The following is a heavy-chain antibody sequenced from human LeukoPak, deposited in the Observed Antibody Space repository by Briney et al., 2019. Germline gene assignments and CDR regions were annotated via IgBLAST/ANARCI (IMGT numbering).Heavy chain of an antibody. CDR3: ARGGDSSGHGRVAFDI. CDR1: GYTFTGYY. J-gene: IGHJ3*02. V-gene: IGHV1-2*02. CDR2: INPNSGGT. Sequence: GASVKVSCKASGYTFTGYYMHWVRQAPGQGLEWMGWINPNSGGTNYAQKFQGRVTMTRDTSISTAYMELSRLRSEDTAVYYCARGGDSSGHGRVAFDIWGQGTMVTVSS. D-gene: IGHD3-22*01.